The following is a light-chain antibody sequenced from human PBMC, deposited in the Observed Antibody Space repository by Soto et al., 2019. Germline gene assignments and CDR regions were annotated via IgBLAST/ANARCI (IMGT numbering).Light chain of an antibody. CDR1: QSISSY. J-gene: IGKJ1*01. CDR2: AAS. V-gene: IGKV1-39*01. CDR3: QQSYSTLIT. Sequence: DSQMTQSPSSLSASVGDRVTITGRASQSISSYLNWYQQKPGKAPKXXIYAASSLQSGVPSRFSGSGSGTDFTLTISSLQPEDFATYYCQQSYSTLITFGQGTKVDIK.